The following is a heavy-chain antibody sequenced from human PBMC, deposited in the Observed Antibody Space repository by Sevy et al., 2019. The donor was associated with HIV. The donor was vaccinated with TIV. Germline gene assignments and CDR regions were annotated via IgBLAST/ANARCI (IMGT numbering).Heavy chain of an antibody. V-gene: IGHV3-30-3*01. CDR1: GFTFSSYA. CDR2: ISYDGSNK. J-gene: IGHJ6*03. D-gene: IGHD2-15*01. Sequence: GGSLRLSCAASGFTFSSYAMHWVRQAPGKGLEWVAVISYDGSNKYYADSVKGRFTISRDNSKNTLYLQMNGLRAEDTALYYCARAYSNGIVLCYYYMDVWGKGTTVTVSS. CDR3: ARAYSNGIVLCYYYMDV.